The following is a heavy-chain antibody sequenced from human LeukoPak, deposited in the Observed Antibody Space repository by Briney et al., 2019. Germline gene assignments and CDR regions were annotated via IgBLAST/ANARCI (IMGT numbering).Heavy chain of an antibody. D-gene: IGHD3-10*01. Sequence: ASVKVSCKTSGYTFTDYYMRWARQAPGQGLEWMGWINPNSGGTNYAQKFQGRVTVTRDTSISTAYMELSRLTSDDTAVYYCARAGRTFEGRDYWGQGTLVTVSS. V-gene: IGHV1-2*02. CDR2: INPNSGGT. CDR3: ARAGRTFEGRDY. J-gene: IGHJ4*02. CDR1: GYTFTDYY.